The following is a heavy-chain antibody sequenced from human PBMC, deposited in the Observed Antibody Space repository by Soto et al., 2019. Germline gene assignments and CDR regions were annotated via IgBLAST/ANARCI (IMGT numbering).Heavy chain of an antibody. CDR1: GFTFSSYG. CDR2: ISYDGSNK. J-gene: IGHJ6*02. Sequence: GGSLRLSCAASGFTFSSYGMHWVRQAPGKGLEWVAVISYDGSNKYYADSVKGRFNISRDNSKNTLYLQMSSLRAEDTAVYYCVKDGSSGWPYYYGMDVWGQGTTVTVSS. CDR3: VKDGSSGWPYYYGMDV. V-gene: IGHV3-30*18. D-gene: IGHD6-19*01.